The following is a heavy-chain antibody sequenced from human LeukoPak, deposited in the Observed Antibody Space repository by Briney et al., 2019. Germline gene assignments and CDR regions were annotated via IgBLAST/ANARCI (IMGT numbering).Heavy chain of an antibody. D-gene: IGHD2-15*01. CDR1: GFTFSRYW. CDR3: ASDFGGSDDY. J-gene: IGHJ4*02. V-gene: IGHV3-74*01. CDR2: MNTDGSRT. Sequence: PGGSLRLSCVASGFTFSRYWMHWVRQAPGKGPVWVSRMNTDGSRTDYADSVKGRFTISRDNAKNTLYLQMNSLGAEDTAVYSCASDFGGSDDYWGQGTLVTVSS.